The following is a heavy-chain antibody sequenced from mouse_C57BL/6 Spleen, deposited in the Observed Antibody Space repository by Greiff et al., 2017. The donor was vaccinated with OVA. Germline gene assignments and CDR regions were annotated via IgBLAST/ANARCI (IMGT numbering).Heavy chain of an antibody. V-gene: IGHV1-69*01. CDR3: ARGSNYVLFFAY. J-gene: IGHJ3*01. D-gene: IGHD2-5*01. Sequence: QVQLQQSGAELVMPGASVKLSCKASGYTFTSYWMHWVKQRPGQGLEWIGEIDPSDSYTNYNQKFKGKSTLTVDKSSSTAYMQLSSLTSEDSAVYYCARGSNYVLFFAYWGQGTLVTVSA. CDR1: GYTFTSYW. CDR2: IDPSDSYT.